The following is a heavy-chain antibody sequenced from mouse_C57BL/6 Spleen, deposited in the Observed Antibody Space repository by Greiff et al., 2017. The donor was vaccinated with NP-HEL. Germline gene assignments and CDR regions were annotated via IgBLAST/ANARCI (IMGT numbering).Heavy chain of an antibody. CDR3: ARDPSTVSYYFDD. Sequence: EVQRVESGGGLVKPGGSLKLSCAASGFTFSSYAMSWVRQTPEKRLEWVATISDGGSYTYYPDNVKGRFTISRDNAKNNLYLQMSHLKSEDTAMYYCARDPSTVSYYFDDWGQGTTLTVSS. D-gene: IGHD1-1*01. J-gene: IGHJ2*01. CDR1: GFTFSSYA. V-gene: IGHV5-4*01. CDR2: ISDGGSYT.